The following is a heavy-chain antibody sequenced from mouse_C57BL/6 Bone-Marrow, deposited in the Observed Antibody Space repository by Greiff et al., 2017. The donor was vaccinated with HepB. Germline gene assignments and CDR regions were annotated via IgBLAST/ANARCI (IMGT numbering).Heavy chain of an antibody. CDR2: ISSGGDYI. J-gene: IGHJ1*03. D-gene: IGHD1-1*01. Sequence: EVQRVESGEGLVKPGGSLKLSCAASGFTFSSYAMSWVRQTPEKRLEWVAYISSGGDYIYYADTVKGRFTISRDNARNTLYLQMSSLKSEDTAMYYCTRDNYGSSPYWYFDVWGTGTTVTVSS. CDR1: GFTFSSYA. CDR3: TRDNYGSSPYWYFDV. V-gene: IGHV5-9-1*02.